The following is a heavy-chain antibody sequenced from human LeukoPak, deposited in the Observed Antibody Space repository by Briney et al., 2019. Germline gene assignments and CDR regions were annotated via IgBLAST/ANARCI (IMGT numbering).Heavy chain of an antibody. Sequence: PGQSLRLSCAASGFTFSSYAMSWVRQAPGKGLEWVSSISTSSSYIYYADSVKGRFTISRDNAKNSLYLQMNSLRAEDTAVYYCARPRGNVEMAAIPFDYWGQGTLVTVSS. CDR1: GFTFSSYA. V-gene: IGHV3-21*01. D-gene: IGHD5-24*01. J-gene: IGHJ4*02. CDR2: ISTSSSYI. CDR3: ARPRGNVEMAAIPFDY.